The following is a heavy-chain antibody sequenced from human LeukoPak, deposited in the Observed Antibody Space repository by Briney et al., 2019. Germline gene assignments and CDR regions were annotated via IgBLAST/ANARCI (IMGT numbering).Heavy chain of an antibody. CDR1: GFNFDDYA. V-gene: IGHV3-9*03. CDR3: TKEVQRWHSYFYRPSYALDI. CDR2: ISANGGFI. Sequence: PGGSLRLSCAVSGFNFDDYAIHWVRQGPGKGLEWVAGISANGGFISYGESVKGRFTNSRDNPRNSVFLQMNFLRAEDMAMYFCTKEVQRWHSYFYRPSYALDIWGQGTMVSVSS. D-gene: IGHD3-22*01. J-gene: IGHJ3*02.